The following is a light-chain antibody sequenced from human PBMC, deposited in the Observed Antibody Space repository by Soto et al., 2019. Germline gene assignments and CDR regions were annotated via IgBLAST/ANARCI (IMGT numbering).Light chain of an antibody. CDR3: QQYNNWPRT. J-gene: IGKJ1*01. CDR1: QSVNTN. V-gene: IGKV3D-15*01. Sequence: EIVMTQSPATLSVSPGERATLSCRASQSVNTNVAWYQQEPGQAPRVLIYGASTRATGIPARFSGSVSGTEFALTISSLQSEDFAVYYCQQYNNWPRTFGQGTKVEIK. CDR2: GAS.